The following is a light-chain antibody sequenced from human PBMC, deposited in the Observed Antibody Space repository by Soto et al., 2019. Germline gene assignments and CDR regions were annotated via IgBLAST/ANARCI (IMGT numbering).Light chain of an antibody. CDR1: QNIDNF. CDR3: QHRYSTPG. CDR2: AAS. J-gene: IGKJ3*01. V-gene: IGKV1-39*01. Sequence: IQLTQSPSSLSASVGDRVSITCRASQNIDNFLNWYQQKPGKAPKLLFYAASDLQDGVPTRFSGSGSGTDFTLTISGLQPEDYGTYYCQHRYSTPGFVPGTKLDIK.